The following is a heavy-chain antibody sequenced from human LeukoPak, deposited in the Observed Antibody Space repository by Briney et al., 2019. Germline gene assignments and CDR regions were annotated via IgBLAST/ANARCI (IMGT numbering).Heavy chain of an antibody. D-gene: IGHD6-13*01. CDR2: VHSDATT. J-gene: IGHJ3*02. CDR1: GGSISNNF. Sequence: SETLSLTCTVSGGSISNNFWSWIRQAPGKGLEWIGYVHSDATTKYNPSLKSRVTISIDTPKNQFSLKVNSVTAADTAVYYCARASDSSGRYSGGHIWGRGTMVTVSS. V-gene: IGHV4-59*01. CDR3: ARASDSSGRYSGGHI.